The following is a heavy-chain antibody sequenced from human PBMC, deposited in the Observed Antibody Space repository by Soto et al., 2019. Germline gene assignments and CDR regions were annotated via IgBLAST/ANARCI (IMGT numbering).Heavy chain of an antibody. CDR3: ARDRGYDYFGY. V-gene: IGHV1-3*01. Sequence: ASVKVSCKASGYTFTDYAMHWVRQAPGQWLEWMGWINADNGNTKYSQKFQGRATITRDTSASTAYMELSSLRSEDTAVYYCARDRGYDYFGYWGQGALVTVSS. CDR2: INADNGNT. CDR1: GYTFTDYA. J-gene: IGHJ4*02. D-gene: IGHD5-12*01.